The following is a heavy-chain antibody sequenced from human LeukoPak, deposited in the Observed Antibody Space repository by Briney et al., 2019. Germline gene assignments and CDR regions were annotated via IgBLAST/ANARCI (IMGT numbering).Heavy chain of an antibody. J-gene: IGHJ6*02. V-gene: IGHV3-21*01. Sequence: GGSLRLSCAASGFTFSSYSMNWVRQAPGKGLEWVSSISSSSSYIYYADSVKGRFTISRDNAKNSLYLQMNSLRAEDTAVYYCARDLVGYCSGGSCYSHYYYYYGMDVWGQGTTVTVSS. D-gene: IGHD2-15*01. CDR1: GFTFSSYS. CDR3: ARDLVGYCSGGSCYSHYYYYYGMDV. CDR2: ISSSSSYI.